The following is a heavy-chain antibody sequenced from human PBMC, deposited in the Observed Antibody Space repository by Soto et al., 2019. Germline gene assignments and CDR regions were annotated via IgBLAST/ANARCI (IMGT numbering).Heavy chain of an antibody. Sequence: PGESLKISCKGSGYSFTSYWIGWVRQMPGKGLEWMGIIYPGDSGTRYSPSFQGQVTISADKSISTAYLQWSSLKASDTAMYYCAREESMVPLGMDVWGQGTTVTVSS. D-gene: IGHD3-10*01. V-gene: IGHV5-51*01. CDR3: AREESMVPLGMDV. J-gene: IGHJ6*02. CDR2: IYPGDSGT. CDR1: GYSFTSYW.